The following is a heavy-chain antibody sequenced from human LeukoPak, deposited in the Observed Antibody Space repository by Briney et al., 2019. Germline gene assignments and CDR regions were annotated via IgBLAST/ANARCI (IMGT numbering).Heavy chain of an antibody. J-gene: IGHJ4*03. CDR2: INSVGSHI. D-gene: IGHD1-26*01. CDR3: TRDPAYYLRYGYFDY. Sequence: GGSLRLSCSASGFISSTSAMNWVRQAPGKGLEWVSSINSVGSHIYYRDSVKGRFTISRDNAKNSVYLQMNNLRAADTALYYCTRDPAYYLRYGYFDYWGQGILVTVSS. V-gene: IGHV3-21*01. CDR1: GFISSTSA.